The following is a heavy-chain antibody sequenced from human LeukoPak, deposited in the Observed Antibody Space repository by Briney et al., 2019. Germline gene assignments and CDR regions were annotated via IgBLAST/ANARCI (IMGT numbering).Heavy chain of an antibody. CDR2: IYSGGST. V-gene: IGHV3-53*01. CDR1: GFSVSRNY. Sequence: PGGSLILSCAASGFSVSRNYMTWVRQAPGEGLEWVSLIYSGGSTSYADSVKGRFTISRDNSKNTLYLQMNSLRAEDTAVYYCAKAHYTSSWPLDYWGRGTLVTVSP. CDR3: AKAHYTSSWPLDY. J-gene: IGHJ4*02. D-gene: IGHD6-13*01.